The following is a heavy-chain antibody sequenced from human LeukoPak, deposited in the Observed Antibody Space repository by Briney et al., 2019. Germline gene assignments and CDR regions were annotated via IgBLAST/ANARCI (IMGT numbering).Heavy chain of an antibody. D-gene: IGHD4-11*01. CDR3: AREVTGY. Sequence: GGSLRLSCAASGFPFSSYDMNWVRQTPGKGLEWVSYISDTGRTTYYAEYVKGRFTNSRDNTKNSLYLQMNSLGAEDTAVYYCAREVTGYWGQGTLVTVSS. CDR1: GFPFSSYD. V-gene: IGHV3-48*03. J-gene: IGHJ4*02. CDR2: ISDTGRTT.